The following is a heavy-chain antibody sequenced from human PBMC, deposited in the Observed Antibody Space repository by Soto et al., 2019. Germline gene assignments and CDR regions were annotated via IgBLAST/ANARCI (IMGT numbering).Heavy chain of an antibody. Sequence: ASVKVSCKASCYTFTSYGISWVRQAPGQGLEWMGWISADNGNTNYAQKLQGRVTMTTDTSTSTAYMELRSLRSDDTAVYYCARDRPNYDFWSGYYVDYWGQGTLVTVSS. V-gene: IGHV1-18*01. CDR3: ARDRPNYDFWSGYYVDY. CDR2: ISADNGNT. CDR1: CYTFTSYG. D-gene: IGHD3-3*01. J-gene: IGHJ4*02.